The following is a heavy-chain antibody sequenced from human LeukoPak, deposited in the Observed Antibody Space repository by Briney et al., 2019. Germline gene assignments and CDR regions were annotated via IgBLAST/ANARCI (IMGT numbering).Heavy chain of an antibody. V-gene: IGHV4-31*03. CDR1: GGSPSSGGYY. J-gene: IGHJ4*02. Sequence: SETLSFTCTLSGGSPSSGGYYSSWIRQHPGKGLEWIGYIYYSASTYYNPSLTSRVTISVDTSKNQFSLKLSSVTAADAAVYNCARVRPALNYWGQGTLVTASS. CDR3: ARVRPALNY. D-gene: IGHD6-6*01. CDR2: IYYSAST.